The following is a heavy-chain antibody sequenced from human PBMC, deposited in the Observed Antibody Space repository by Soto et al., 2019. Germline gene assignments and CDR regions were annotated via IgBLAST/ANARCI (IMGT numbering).Heavy chain of an antibody. J-gene: IGHJ6*02. CDR1: GFTFSSYA. CDR2: IGESGTPT. CDR3: ARYIPGVRYYGMDV. Sequence: EVQLLESGGGLVQPGGSLRLSCAASGFTFSSYAMKWVRQAPGTGLEWVSLIGESGTPTYYADSVKGRFTISRDNSGNTLFLEMYSLRAEGTAVYYCARYIPGVRYYGMDVWGQGTTVTVSS. D-gene: IGHD2-2*01. V-gene: IGHV3-23*01.